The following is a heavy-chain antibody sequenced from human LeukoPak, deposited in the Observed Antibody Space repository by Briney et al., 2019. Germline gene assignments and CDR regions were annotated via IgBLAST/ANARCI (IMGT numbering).Heavy chain of an antibody. D-gene: IGHD4-17*01. CDR1: GYSFTNYY. CDR2: INPSDSSA. V-gene: IGHV1-2*02. J-gene: IGHJ4*02. Sequence: ASVKVSCKASGYSFTNYYIHWVRQAPGQGLEWMGMINPSDSSATYPQKFQGRVTMTRDTSISTAYMELSRLRSDDTAVYYCARQNYGDPNPKFDYWGQGTLVTVSS. CDR3: ARQNYGDPNPKFDY.